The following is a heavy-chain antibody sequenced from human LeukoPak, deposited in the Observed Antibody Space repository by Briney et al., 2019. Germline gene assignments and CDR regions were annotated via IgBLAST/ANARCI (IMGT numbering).Heavy chain of an antibody. J-gene: IGHJ4*02. CDR2: IWYDGIKR. D-gene: IGHD2-8*01. CDR1: GFTFTYVW. CDR3: AAVYAEGYIDY. V-gene: IGHV3-33*08. Sequence: GGSLRLSCATSGFTFTYVWMSWVRQAPGKGLEWVAVIWYDGIKRYYADSVTGRFTISRDTSNNTLYLDMNSLRGEDTAVYYCAAVYAEGYIDYWGQGTLVTVSS.